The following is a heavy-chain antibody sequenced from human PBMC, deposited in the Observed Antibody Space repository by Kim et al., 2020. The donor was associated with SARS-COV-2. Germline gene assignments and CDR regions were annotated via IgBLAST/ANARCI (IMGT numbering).Heavy chain of an antibody. Sequence: TYYTPSLKSRVTISVDTSKNQFSLKLSSVTAADTAVYYCARESTAVAHDYWGQGTLVTVSS. V-gene: IGHV4-39*07. CDR2: T. D-gene: IGHD6-19*01. J-gene: IGHJ4*02. CDR3: ARESTAVAHDY.